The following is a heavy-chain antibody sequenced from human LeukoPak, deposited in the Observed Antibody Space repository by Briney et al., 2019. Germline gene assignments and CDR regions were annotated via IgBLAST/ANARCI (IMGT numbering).Heavy chain of an antibody. Sequence: ASVKVSCKASGYTFTSYGISWVRQVPGQGLEWMGWISAYNGNTNYAQKLQGRVTMTTDTSTSTAYMELRSLRSDDTAVYYCARGPRYCSGGSCSGPNDYWGQGTLVTVSS. CDR1: GYTFTSYG. V-gene: IGHV1-18*01. J-gene: IGHJ4*02. D-gene: IGHD2-15*01. CDR2: ISAYNGNT. CDR3: ARGPRYCSGGSCSGPNDY.